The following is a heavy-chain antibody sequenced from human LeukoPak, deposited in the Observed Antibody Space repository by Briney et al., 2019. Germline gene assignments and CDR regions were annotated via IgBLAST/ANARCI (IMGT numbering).Heavy chain of an antibody. D-gene: IGHD2-21*02. CDR1: GFTFSSYS. CDR2: ISSSSSCI. Sequence: GGSLRLSCAASGFTFSSYSMNWVRQAPGKGLEWVSSISSSSSCIYYADSVKGRFTISRDNAKNSLYLQMNSLRAEDTAVYYCARGGCGGDCYSWASWFDPWGQGTLVTVSS. CDR3: ARGGCGGDCYSWASWFDP. V-gene: IGHV3-21*01. J-gene: IGHJ5*02.